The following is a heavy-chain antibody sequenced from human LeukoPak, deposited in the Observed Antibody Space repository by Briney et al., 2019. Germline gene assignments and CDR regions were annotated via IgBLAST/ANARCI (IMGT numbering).Heavy chain of an antibody. CDR2: IYYSGST. Sequence: PSETLSLTCAVYGGSFSGYYWSWIRQPPGKGLEWIGSIYYSGSTYQNPSLKSRVTISVDTSKNQFSLKLSSVTAADTAVYYCARAPRISSGYYYGDYWGQGTLVTVSS. J-gene: IGHJ4*02. CDR3: ARAPRISSGYYYGDY. D-gene: IGHD3-22*01. CDR1: GGSFSGYY. V-gene: IGHV4-34*01.